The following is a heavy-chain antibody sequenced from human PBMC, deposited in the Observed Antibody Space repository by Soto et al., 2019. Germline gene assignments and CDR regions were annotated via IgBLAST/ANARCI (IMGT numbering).Heavy chain of an antibody. CDR1: GFSLSKIGMG. Sequence: QVTLKESGPALVKPPETLTLTCTVSGFSLSKIGMGVSWIRQPPGKGLEWLAHIFSNGETSYSTSLKSRLTSSKDTSRRQVVLTMTNMDPVDTATYYGARESRLCGELSTDYYGMDVWGQGTTVTVSS. J-gene: IGHJ6*02. D-gene: IGHD3-10*01. V-gene: IGHV2-26*01. CDR2: IFSNGET. CDR3: ARESRLCGELSTDYYGMDV.